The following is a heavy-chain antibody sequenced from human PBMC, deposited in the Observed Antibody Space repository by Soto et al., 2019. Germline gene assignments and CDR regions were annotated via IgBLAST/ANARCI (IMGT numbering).Heavy chain of an antibody. V-gene: IGHV3-74*01. CDR3: ARGAFHNYYRAY. J-gene: IGHJ4*02. Sequence: EVQLVESGGDSVQPGGSLRLSCAASGFTFSTYWMHWVRQAPGEGLVWVSRIKGDGSSTSSADSMEGRFTISRDNAKNTVHLHMNSLRADDTAVYYCARGAFHNYYRAYWGQGTLVTVSS. CDR2: IKGDGSST. D-gene: IGHD3-22*01. CDR1: GFTFSTYW.